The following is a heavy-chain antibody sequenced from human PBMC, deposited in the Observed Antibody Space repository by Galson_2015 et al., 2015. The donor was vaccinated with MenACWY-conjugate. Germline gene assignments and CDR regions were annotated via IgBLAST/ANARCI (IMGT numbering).Heavy chain of an antibody. V-gene: IGHV3-33*01. CDR3: AREWNDYGGPPSY. J-gene: IGHJ4*02. CDR1: GFTFDAYG. Sequence: SLRLACAASGFTFDAYGIHWVRQAPGKGLERVAAISYDGHKKYYSDSVKVRFTISRDNSKNTFYLQMNGLRVEGTSVYFCAREWNDYGGPPSYWGRGSLVTVSS. CDR2: ISYDGHKK. D-gene: IGHD4-23*01.